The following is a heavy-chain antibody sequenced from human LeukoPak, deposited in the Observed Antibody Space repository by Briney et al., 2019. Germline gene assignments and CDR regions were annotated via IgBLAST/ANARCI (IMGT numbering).Heavy chain of an antibody. CDR2: IKQDGSET. V-gene: IGHV3-7*03. Sequence: GGSLRLTCAASGFSFSGYWMTWVRQAPGKGLEWVANIKQDGSETSYVTSVRGRFTISRDNAKNSLYLQMNNLRVEDTAVYFCAREEVKSFDNWGQGTLVTVSS. CDR1: GFSFSGYW. J-gene: IGHJ4*02. CDR3: AREEVKSFDN.